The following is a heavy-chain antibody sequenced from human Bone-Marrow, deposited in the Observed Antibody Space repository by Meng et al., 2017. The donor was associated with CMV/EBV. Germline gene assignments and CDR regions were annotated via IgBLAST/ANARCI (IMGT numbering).Heavy chain of an antibody. CDR1: GFTFDDYA. D-gene: IGHD3-22*01. CDR3: ARGRKDDSSGYYLWAYYYYYYGMDV. V-gene: IGHV3-9*01. CDR2: ISWNSGSI. Sequence: SLKISCAASGFTFDDYAMHWVRQAPGKGLEWVSGISWNSGSIGYADSVKGRFTISRDNAKNSLYLQMNSLRAEDTALYYCARGRKDDSSGYYLWAYYYYYYGMDVWGQGPTVTFYS. J-gene: IGHJ6*01.